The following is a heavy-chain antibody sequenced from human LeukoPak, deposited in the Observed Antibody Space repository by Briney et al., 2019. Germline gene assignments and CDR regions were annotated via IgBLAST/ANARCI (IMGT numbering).Heavy chain of an antibody. V-gene: IGHV1-8*03. CDR2: MNPNSGNT. CDR3: ARGTYYDFWSGNWFDP. CDR1: GYTFSNYG. J-gene: IGHJ5*02. D-gene: IGHD3-3*01. Sequence: ASVKVSCKASGYTFSNYGISWVRQAPGQGLEWMGWMNPNSGNTGYAQKFQGRVTITRNTSISTAYMELSSLRSEDTAVYYCARGTYYDFWSGNWFDPWGQGTLVTVSS.